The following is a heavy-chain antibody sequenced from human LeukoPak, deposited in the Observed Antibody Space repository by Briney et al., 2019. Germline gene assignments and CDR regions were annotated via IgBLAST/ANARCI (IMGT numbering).Heavy chain of an antibody. D-gene: IGHD3-3*01. J-gene: IGHJ5*02. V-gene: IGHV1-69*13. CDR2: IIPIFGTA. Sequence: SVKVSCKASGGTFSSYAISWVRQAPGQGLEWMGGIIPIFGTANYAQKFQGRVTITADESTSTAYMELSSLRSEDTAVYYCARVLHHDFWSGYGPYNWLDPWGQGTLVTVSS. CDR3: ARVLHHDFWSGYGPYNWLDP. CDR1: GGTFSSYA.